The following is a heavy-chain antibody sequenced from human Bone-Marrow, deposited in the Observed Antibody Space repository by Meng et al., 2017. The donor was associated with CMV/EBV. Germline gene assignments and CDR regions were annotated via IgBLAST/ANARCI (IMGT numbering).Heavy chain of an antibody. D-gene: IGHD2-8*02. J-gene: IGHJ4*02. CDR1: GTTFTSYH. V-gene: IGHV1-46*01. CDR3: AREPQGGIGSGAY. CDR2: INPGGGNT. Sequence: KASGTTFTSYHMHWVRQAPGQGLEWMGIINPGGGNTKYGQRFQGRVTVTRDTSTSTVHMELSSLRSEDTAVYYCAREPQGGIGSGAYWGQGTLVTVSS.